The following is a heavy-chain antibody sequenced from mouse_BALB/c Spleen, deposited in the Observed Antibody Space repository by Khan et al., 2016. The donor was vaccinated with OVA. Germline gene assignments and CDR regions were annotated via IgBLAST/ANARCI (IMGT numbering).Heavy chain of an antibody. V-gene: IGHV9-2-1*01. CDR3: ARDRYDYINY. CDR1: GYTFTDYS. CDR2: INTETGEP. Sequence: QIQLVQSGPELKKPGETVKISCKASGYTFTDYSMHWVKQAPGKGLKWMGWINTETGEPTYADDFKGRFAFSLETSASTTYLQINNLKNKDTATYFCARDRYDYINYWGQGTTLTVSS. D-gene: IGHD2-14*01. J-gene: IGHJ2*01.